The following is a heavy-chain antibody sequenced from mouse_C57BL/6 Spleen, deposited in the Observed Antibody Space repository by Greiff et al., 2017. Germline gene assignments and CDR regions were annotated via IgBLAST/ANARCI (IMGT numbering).Heavy chain of an antibody. CDR3: ARGGSSYYAMDY. D-gene: IGHD1-1*01. V-gene: IGHV1-20*01. CDR2: INPYNGDT. Sequence: VQLQQSGPELVKPGDSVTISCKASGYSFTGYFMNWVMQSHGKSLEWIGRINPYNGDTFYNQKFKGKATLTVDKSSSTAHMALRSLTSEDSAVYYCARGGSSYYAMDYWGQGTSVTVSS. CDR1: GYSFTGYF. J-gene: IGHJ4*01.